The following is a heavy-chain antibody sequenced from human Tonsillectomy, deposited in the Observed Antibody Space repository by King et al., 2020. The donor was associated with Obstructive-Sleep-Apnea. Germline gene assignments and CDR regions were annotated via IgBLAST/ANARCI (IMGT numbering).Heavy chain of an antibody. CDR3: SSVLCGGGDCGGDCYYFDY. Sequence: VQLVESGGGLVQPGRSLRLSCSASGFTFGDFAMSWFRQAPGRGLEWVGFFRSKVYGATTAHAASVQARFTISRDDSYSFAYLQMNSLKTADTAVDYCSSVLCGGGDCGGDCYYFDYWGQGALVTVSS. CDR2: FRSKVYGATT. CDR1: GFTFGDFA. J-gene: IGHJ4*02. D-gene: IGHD2-21*02. V-gene: IGHV3-49*03.